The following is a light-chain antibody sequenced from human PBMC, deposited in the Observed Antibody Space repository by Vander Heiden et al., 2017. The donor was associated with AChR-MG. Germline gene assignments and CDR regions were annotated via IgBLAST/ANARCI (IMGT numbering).Light chain of an antibody. Sequence: DIQMTQSPSSLSASVGDRVTITCRASQSISSYLNWYQQKPGKAPKLLIYAASSLQSGVPSRFSGSGYGTDFTLTISSLQPEDFAPYYCQQSDSTHTWTFGQGTKVEIK. CDR2: AAS. J-gene: IGKJ1*01. CDR1: QSISSY. V-gene: IGKV1-39*01. CDR3: QQSDSTHTWT.